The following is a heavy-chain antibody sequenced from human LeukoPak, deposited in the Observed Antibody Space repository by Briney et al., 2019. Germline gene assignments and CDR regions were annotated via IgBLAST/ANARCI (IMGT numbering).Heavy chain of an antibody. CDR2: INPKSGGT. V-gene: IGHV1-2*02. J-gene: IGHJ3*02. D-gene: IGHD3-10*01. CDR3: ARNLWFGESSDAFDM. Sequence: EASVKVSCKASGYSFTGHYMHWVRQAPGQGLEWMGWINPKSGGTNYAQKFQGRVTMTRDTSISTAYMDMSSLRSDDTAVYYCARNLWFGESSDAFDMWGQGTMVTVPS. CDR1: GYSFTGHY.